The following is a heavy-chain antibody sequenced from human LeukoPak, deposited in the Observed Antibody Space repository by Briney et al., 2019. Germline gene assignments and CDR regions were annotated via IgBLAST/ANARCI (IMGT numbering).Heavy chain of an antibody. CDR1: GFTFSSYA. D-gene: IGHD3-22*01. V-gene: IGHV3-23*01. J-gene: IGHJ4*02. CDR2: IRRTGGST. Sequence: AGGSLRLSCAASGFTFSSYAMSCVRQAPGKGLEWVSAIRRTGGSTYYADSVKGRFTISRDNSKNTLYLQMNSLRAEDTAVYYCANTDYYDTSALDYWGQGTLVTVSS. CDR3: ANTDYYDTSALDY.